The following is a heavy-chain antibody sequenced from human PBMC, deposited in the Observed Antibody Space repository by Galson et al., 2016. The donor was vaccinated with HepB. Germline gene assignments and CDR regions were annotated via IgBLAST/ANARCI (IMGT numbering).Heavy chain of an antibody. CDR1: GYTFTTSG. D-gene: IGHD2-2*01. CDR2: ISTYSGNT. V-gene: IGHV1-18*01. CDR3: VKDSVSYRSDAFCSRTSCPPPGDY. J-gene: IGHJ4*02. Sequence: SVKVSCKASGYTFTTSGISWVRQAPGQGLEWMGWISTYSGNTKYAQKFQGGLTLTTDSSTTTAYMELRSLRFDDTALYYCVKDSVSYRSDAFCSRTSCPPPGDYWGQGVLVTVSS.